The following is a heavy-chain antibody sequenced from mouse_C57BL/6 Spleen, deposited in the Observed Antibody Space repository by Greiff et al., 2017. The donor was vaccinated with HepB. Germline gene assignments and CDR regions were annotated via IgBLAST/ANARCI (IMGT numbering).Heavy chain of an antibody. CDR1: GYTFTDYN. D-gene: IGHD1-1*01. V-gene: IGHV1-18*01. CDR3: ARSRYYGSIYAMDY. Sequence: VQLQQSGPELVKPGASVKIPCKASGYTFTDYNMDWVKQSHGKSLEWIGDINPNNGGTIYNQKFKGKATLTVDKSSSTAYMELRSLTSEDTAVYYCARSRYYGSIYAMDYWGQGTSVTVSS. CDR2: INPNNGGT. J-gene: IGHJ4*01.